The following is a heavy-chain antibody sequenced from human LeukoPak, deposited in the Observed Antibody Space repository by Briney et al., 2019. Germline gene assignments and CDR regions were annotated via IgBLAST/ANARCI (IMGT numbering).Heavy chain of an antibody. V-gene: IGHV4-59*12. J-gene: IGHJ5*02. CDR3: ARASRSGYCLRWFDP. Sequence: PSETLSLTCTVSGGSISSYYWSWIRQPPGKGLEWIGYIYYSGSTNYNPSLKSRVTISVDTSKNQFSLKLSSVTAADTAVYYCARASRSGYCLRWFDPWGQGTLVTVSS. CDR1: GGSISSYY. CDR2: IYYSGST. D-gene: IGHD3-22*01.